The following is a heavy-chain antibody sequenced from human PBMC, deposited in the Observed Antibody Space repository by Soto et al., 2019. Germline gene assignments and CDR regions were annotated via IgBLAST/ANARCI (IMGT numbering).Heavy chain of an antibody. D-gene: IGHD3-10*01. Sequence: SETLSLTCTVSGDSVSSGSYYWSWIRQPPGKGLEWIGYIYYSGSTNYNPSLKSRVTISVDTSKNQFSLKLSSVTAADTAVYYCARDATMVRGVIITRYYYGMDVWGQGTTVT. J-gene: IGHJ6*02. CDR3: ARDATMVRGVIITRYYYGMDV. CDR1: GDSVSSGSYY. V-gene: IGHV4-61*01. CDR2: IYYSGST.